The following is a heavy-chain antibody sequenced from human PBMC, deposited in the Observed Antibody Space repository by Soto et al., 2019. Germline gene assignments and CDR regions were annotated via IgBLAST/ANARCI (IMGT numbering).Heavy chain of an antibody. CDR2: ISAYNGNT. CDR1: GYTFTSYG. CDR3: AREPTMIAVIITGDAFDL. V-gene: IGHV1-18*01. J-gene: IGHJ3*01. Sequence: QVQLVQSGAEVKKPGASVKVSCKASGYTFTSYGISWVRQAPGQGLEWMGWISAYNGNTNYAQKFQGRVTMTTDTSTSTAYMELRSLRSDDTAVYYCAREPTMIAVIITGDAFDLWGQGTMVTVSS. D-gene: IGHD3-22*01.